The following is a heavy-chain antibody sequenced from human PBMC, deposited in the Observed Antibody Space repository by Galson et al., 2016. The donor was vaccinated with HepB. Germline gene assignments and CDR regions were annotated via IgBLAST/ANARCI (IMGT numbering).Heavy chain of an antibody. V-gene: IGHV1-69*13. CDR1: GGTFSRYA. CDR3: ARGRVLLWFGADY. J-gene: IGHJ4*02. D-gene: IGHD3-10*01. Sequence: SVKVSCKASGGTFSRYAISWVRQAPGQGLEWMGGIIPIFGTVNHAQKFQGRVTITADESTTTAYMELSSLRSEDTAVYYCARGRVLLWFGADYGGQGTLVTVSS. CDR2: IIPIFGTV.